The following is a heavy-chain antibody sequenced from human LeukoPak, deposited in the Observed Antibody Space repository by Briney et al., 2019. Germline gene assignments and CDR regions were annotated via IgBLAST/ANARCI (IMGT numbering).Heavy chain of an antibody. V-gene: IGHV3-30*18. CDR2: ISYDGSNK. D-gene: IGHD5-12*01. Sequence: GGSLRLSCAASGFTFSSYGMHWVRQAPGKGLEWVAVISYDGSNKYYADSVKGRFTISRDNSKNTLYLQMNSLRAEDTAVYYCAKADKWLRLWESFDYWGQGTLVTVSS. CDR3: AKADKWLRLWESFDY. CDR1: GFTFSSYG. J-gene: IGHJ4*02.